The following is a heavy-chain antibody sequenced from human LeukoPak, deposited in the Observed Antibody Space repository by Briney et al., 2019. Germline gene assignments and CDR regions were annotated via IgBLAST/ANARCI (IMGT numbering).Heavy chain of an antibody. J-gene: IGHJ4*02. CDR2: INHSGST. Sequence: SETLSLTCTVSGGSVSSYYWSWIRQPPGKGLEWIGEINHSGSTNYNPSLKSRVTISVDTSKNQFSLKLSSVTAADTAVYYCARLGYYDSSGYNDDYWGQGTLVTVSS. CDR1: GGSVSSYY. CDR3: ARLGYYDSSGYNDDY. V-gene: IGHV4-34*01. D-gene: IGHD3-22*01.